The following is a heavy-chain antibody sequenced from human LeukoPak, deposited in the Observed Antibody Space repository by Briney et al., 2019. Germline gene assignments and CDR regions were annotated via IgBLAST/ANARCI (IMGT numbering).Heavy chain of an antibody. D-gene: IGHD3-3*01. J-gene: IGHJ6*04. CDR2: IFYIGST. V-gene: IGHV4-39*07. Sequence: PSETLSLTCTVSGGSISSSSYYWGWIRQPPGKGLEWIGSIFYIGSTYYNPSLKSRVTISVDTSKNQFSLKLSSVTAADTAVYYCARGSQGYDFWSGYEGLLDVWGKGTTVTVSS. CDR1: GGSISSSSYY. CDR3: ARGSQGYDFWSGYEGLLDV.